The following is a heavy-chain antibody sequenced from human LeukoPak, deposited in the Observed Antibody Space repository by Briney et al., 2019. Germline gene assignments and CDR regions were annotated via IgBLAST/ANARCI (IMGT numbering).Heavy chain of an antibody. Sequence: PSETLSLTCTVSGGSISSYYWSWIRQPPGKGLEWIGYIYYSGSTNYNPSLKSRVTISVDTSKNQFSLKLSSVTAADTAVYYCARGNYYDSSGYSWYYYYMDVWGKGTTVTISS. CDR2: IYYSGST. J-gene: IGHJ6*03. V-gene: IGHV4-59*01. CDR1: GGSISSYY. CDR3: ARGNYYDSSGYSWYYYYMDV. D-gene: IGHD3-22*01.